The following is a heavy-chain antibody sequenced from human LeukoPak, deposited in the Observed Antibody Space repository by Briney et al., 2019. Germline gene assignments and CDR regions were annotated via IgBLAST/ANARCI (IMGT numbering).Heavy chain of an antibody. CDR2: IYSGGST. V-gene: IGHV3-53*01. J-gene: IGHJ5*02. CDR1: GFTVSSNY. D-gene: IGHD4/OR15-4a*01. CDR3: ARDAKGLWFGN. Sequence: GGSLRLSCAASGFTVSSNYMSWVRQAPGKGLEWVAGIYSGGSTFYADSVKGRFTISRDNSKNTLYLQMNSLRAEDTAVYYCARDAKGLWFGNWGQGTLVTVSS.